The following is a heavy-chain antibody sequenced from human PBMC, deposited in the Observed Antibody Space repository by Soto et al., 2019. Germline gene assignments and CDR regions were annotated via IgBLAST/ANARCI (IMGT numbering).Heavy chain of an antibody. V-gene: IGHV1-46*01. CDR2: INPSGGST. CDR1: GYTFTSYY. D-gene: IGHD3-22*01. CDR3: ARESYYDSSGYYFRAFDY. Sequence: QVQLVQSGAEVKKPGASVKVSCKASGYTFTSYYMHWVRQAPGQGLEWMGIINPSGGSTSYAQKFQGRATMTRDTSTSTVYMELSSLRSEDTAVYYCARESYYDSSGYYFRAFDYWGQGTLVTVSS. J-gene: IGHJ4*02.